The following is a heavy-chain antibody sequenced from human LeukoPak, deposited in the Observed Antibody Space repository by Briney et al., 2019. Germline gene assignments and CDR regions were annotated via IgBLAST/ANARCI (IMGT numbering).Heavy chain of an antibody. D-gene: IGHD3-22*01. J-gene: IGHJ3*02. Sequence: ASVKVSCKASGYTFTSYGISWVRQAPGQGLEWMGWISAYNGNTNYAQKLQGRVTMTTDTSTSTAYMELRSLRSDDTAVYYCARDSITMIVVVTPDAFDIWGQGTMVTVSS. CDR2: ISAYNGNT. CDR3: ARDSITMIVVVTPDAFDI. V-gene: IGHV1-18*01. CDR1: GYTFTSYG.